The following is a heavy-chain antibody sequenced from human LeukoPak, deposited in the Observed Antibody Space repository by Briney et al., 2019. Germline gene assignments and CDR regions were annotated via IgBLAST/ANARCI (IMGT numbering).Heavy chain of an antibody. CDR1: GFTFRSYW. V-gene: IGHV3-7*01. CDR3: ARGAYYYNSGDAFDV. Sequence: PGGSLRLSCAASGFTFRSYWMSWARQAPGKGLEWVANTKQDGSEKYYADSVKGRFTISRDNARNSLYLQMNSLRVEDTAVYYCARGAYYYNSGDAFDVWGQGTMVTVSS. CDR2: TKQDGSEK. D-gene: IGHD3-10*01. J-gene: IGHJ3*01.